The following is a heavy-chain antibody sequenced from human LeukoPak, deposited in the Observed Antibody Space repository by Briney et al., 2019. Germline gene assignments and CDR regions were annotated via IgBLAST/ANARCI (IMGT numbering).Heavy chain of an antibody. J-gene: IGHJ4*02. CDR1: GFSFSSYW. Sequence: GGSLGLSCTASGFSFSSYWMSWVRQAPGKGLEWVANIKKDGSETFYVDSVKGRFTISRDNAKNSLFLQMNSLRADDTAVYFCARDGAARGSGSFGDWGQGTLVSVSS. CDR3: ARDGAARGSGSFGD. V-gene: IGHV3-7*03. CDR2: IKKDGSET. D-gene: IGHD3-10*01.